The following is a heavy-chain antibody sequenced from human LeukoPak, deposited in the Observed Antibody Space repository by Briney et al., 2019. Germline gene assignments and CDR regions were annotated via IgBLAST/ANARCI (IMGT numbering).Heavy chain of an antibody. J-gene: IGHJ3*02. Sequence: GGSLRLSCAASGLTISSYSMNWVRQAPGKGLEWVSLIYGDGRTSYADSVKGRCTISRDNSKNMLDLQVNSLRVEDTAVYYCARGLFLSGYLDAFDMWGQGTVVTVSS. CDR3: ARGLFLSGYLDAFDM. CDR2: IYGDGRT. V-gene: IGHV3-53*01. D-gene: IGHD3-22*01. CDR1: GLTISSYS.